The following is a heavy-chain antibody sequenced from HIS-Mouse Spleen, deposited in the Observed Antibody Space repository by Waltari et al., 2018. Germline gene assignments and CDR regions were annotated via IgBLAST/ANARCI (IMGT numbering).Heavy chain of an antibody. CDR2: IKSKTDGGTT. CDR1: GFTFSNAW. Sequence: EVQLVESGGGLVKPGGSLRLSCAASGFTFSNAWMIWVRQAPGKGLEWVGRIKSKTDGGTTDHAAPVKGRFTISRDDSKNTLYLQMNSLKTEDTAVYYCTTDGPQEPPEYYYDSSGYYPGYFQHWGQGTLVTVSS. V-gene: IGHV3-15*01. J-gene: IGHJ1*01. CDR3: TTDGPQEPPEYYYDSSGYYPGYFQH. D-gene: IGHD3-22*01.